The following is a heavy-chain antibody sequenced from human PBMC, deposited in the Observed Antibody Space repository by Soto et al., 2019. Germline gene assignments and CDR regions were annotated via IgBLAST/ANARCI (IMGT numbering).Heavy chain of an antibody. CDR1: EFNFSNYS. Sequence: LRLSYAASEFNFSNYSRTWVRQAPGKGLEWVSSISSSGTYIFYADSVKGRFTISRDNAQNSLFLQMNSLRADDTAVYFCARDRARTTNAFDIWGQGTMVTVSS. CDR2: ISSSGTYI. CDR3: ARDRARTTNAFDI. D-gene: IGHD3-10*01. J-gene: IGHJ3*02. V-gene: IGHV3-21*01.